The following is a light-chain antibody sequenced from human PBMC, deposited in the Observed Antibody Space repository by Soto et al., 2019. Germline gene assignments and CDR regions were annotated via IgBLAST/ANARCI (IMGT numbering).Light chain of an antibody. J-gene: IGKJ5*01. CDR1: QSVSSSY. CDR2: DAS. V-gene: IGKV3D-20*02. CDR3: QQRSNCRST. Sequence: ETVLTQATGTWPWSPLESRMLSGNASQSVSSSYLAWYQQKPGQAPRLLTYDASNRATGIPARFSGSGSGTDFTLTISSLEPEDFAVYYCQQRSNCRSTFGQGTRLEIK.